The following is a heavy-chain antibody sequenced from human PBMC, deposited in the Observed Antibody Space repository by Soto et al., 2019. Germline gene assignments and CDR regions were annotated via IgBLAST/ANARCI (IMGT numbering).Heavy chain of an antibody. CDR1: RGALSSYA. CDR3: ASAGSREINRFAFDI. Sequence: QVQLVQSGAEVKQPGSSVKVSCKASRGALSSYAITWVRQAPGQGLDWMGRVIPIYGTPNYAQKFQGRLSLTVEASKSTAYLELSGLRSEDTAVYFCASAGSREINRFAFDIWGQGTMVTVSS. V-gene: IGHV1-69*18. CDR2: VIPIYGTP. J-gene: IGHJ3*02.